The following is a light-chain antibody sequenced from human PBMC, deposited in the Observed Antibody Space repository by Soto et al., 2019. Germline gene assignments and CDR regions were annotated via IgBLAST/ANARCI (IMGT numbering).Light chain of an antibody. CDR2: GAS. J-gene: IGKJ2*01. Sequence: EIVLTQSPGTLSLSPGERATLSCRASQSISSSYLAWYQRKPGQAPRLLIYGASNRATGIPDRFSGSGSETDFTLTISRLEPEDFAVYYCQQYTRSPYTFGQGTKLEIK. CDR1: QSISSSY. CDR3: QQYTRSPYT. V-gene: IGKV3-20*01.